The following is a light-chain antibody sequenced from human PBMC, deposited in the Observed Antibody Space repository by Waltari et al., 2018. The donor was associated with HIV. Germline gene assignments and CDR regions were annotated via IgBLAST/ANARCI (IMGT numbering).Light chain of an antibody. CDR3: SSYGGNSNVI. Sequence: QSALTQPPSASGSPGQSVTIPCTGTSSDIGDYDYVSWYQHKPGEAPKLLIYEVLNRPSGVPLRFSGSKSGNTASLTVSGLQAEDEADYYCSSYGGNSNVIFGGGTKLTVL. CDR2: EVL. V-gene: IGLV2-8*01. CDR1: SSDIGDYDY. J-gene: IGLJ2*01.